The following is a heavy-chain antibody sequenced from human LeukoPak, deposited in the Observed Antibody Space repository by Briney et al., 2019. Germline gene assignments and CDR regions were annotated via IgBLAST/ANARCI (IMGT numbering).Heavy chain of an antibody. CDR1: GFTFSDYG. CDR3: SRTRISGIDGFDI. CDR2: IRSKPYGGTT. D-gene: IGHD2-15*01. Sequence: GGSLRLSCTASGFTFSDYGVNWFRQAPGKGLEWVAFIRSKPYGGTTEYAASVKGRFSISRDDSTSIVYLQMNSLKTEDTALYYCSRTRISGIDGFDIWGQGTMVTASS. J-gene: IGHJ3*02. V-gene: IGHV3-49*03.